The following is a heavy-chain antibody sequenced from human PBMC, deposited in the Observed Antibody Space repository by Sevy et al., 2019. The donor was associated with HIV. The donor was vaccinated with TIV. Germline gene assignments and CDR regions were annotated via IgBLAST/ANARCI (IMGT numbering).Heavy chain of an antibody. CDR1: GYTFTNYA. CDR3: VRGTTFYDFWTGGDY. V-gene: IGHV1-18*01. Sequence: ASVKVSCKASGYTFTNYAISWVRQAPGQGLEWMGWISGFNGDTKNAEKFQGRFTMTTDTSTKTAYMDLRSLRSDDTAVYYCVRGTTFYDFWTGGDYWGQGTLGTVSS. J-gene: IGHJ4*02. D-gene: IGHD3-3*01. CDR2: ISGFNGDT.